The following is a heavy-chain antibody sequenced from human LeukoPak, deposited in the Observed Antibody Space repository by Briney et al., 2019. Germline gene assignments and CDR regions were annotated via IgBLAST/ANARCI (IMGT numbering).Heavy chain of an antibody. J-gene: IGHJ4*02. CDR1: GYTFIDYY. D-gene: IGHD1-26*01. CDR2: ISPNSGGT. CDR3: ARGGGRYSVDY. Sequence: ASVKASCKASGYTFIDYYMHWVRQAPGQGLEWIGWISPNSGGTKYVQKFQGRVTMTRDTSITTVYMELSGLNFDGTAVYYCARGGGRYSVDYWGQGTLVIVSS. V-gene: IGHV1-2*02.